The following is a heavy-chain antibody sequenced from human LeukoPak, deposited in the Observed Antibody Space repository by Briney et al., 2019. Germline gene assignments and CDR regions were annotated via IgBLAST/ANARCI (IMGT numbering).Heavy chain of an antibody. J-gene: IGHJ4*02. Sequence: GGSLRLSCAASGFTFSSYEMNWVRQAPGKGLEWVGFIRSKAYGGTTEYAASVKGRFTISRDDSKSIAYLQMNSLKTEDTAVYYCTRVDNSGYDRESMKSDYWGQGTLVTVSS. V-gene: IGHV3-49*04. D-gene: IGHD5-12*01. CDR1: GFTFSSYE. CDR2: IRSKAYGGTT. CDR3: TRVDNSGYDRESMKSDY.